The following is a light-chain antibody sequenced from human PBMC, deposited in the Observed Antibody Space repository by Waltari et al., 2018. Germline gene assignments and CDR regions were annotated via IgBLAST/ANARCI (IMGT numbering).Light chain of an antibody. V-gene: IGLV2-11*01. J-gene: IGLJ1*01. CDR2: DVS. Sequence: QSALTQPRSVSGSPGQSVTISCTGTSSDVGGYNYVSWYHQHPGKAPKLMIYDVSKRPVGVPDRFSGSKSGNTASLTISGLQAEDEADYYCCSYAGSYTYVFGTGTKVTVL. CDR3: CSYAGSYTYV. CDR1: SSDVGGYNY.